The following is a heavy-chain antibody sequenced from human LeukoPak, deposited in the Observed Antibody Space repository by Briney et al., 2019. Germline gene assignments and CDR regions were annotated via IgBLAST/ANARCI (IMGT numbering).Heavy chain of an antibody. Sequence: ASVKVSCKASGYTFTSYGISWVRQAPGQGLEWMGWISAYNGNTNYAQKLQGRVTMTTDTSTSTAYMELRSLRSDDTAVYYCARDRNDYDYVWGSYRPPHDAFDIWGRGTMVTVSS. CDR1: GYTFTSYG. V-gene: IGHV1-18*01. J-gene: IGHJ3*02. D-gene: IGHD3-16*02. CDR3: ARDRNDYDYVWGSYRPPHDAFDI. CDR2: ISAYNGNT.